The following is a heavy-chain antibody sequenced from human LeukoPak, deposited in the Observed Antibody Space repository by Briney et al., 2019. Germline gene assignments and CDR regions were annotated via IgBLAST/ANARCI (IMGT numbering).Heavy chain of an antibody. Sequence: GESLRLSCAASGFRLSSDYMRWVRQAPGKGLEWVSFVYNGDTYYADSAKGRFTISSDNSKNTLYLQMNNLRAEDTAVYYCSTAPAWDLLYYNWGQGTLVTVSS. J-gene: IGHJ4*02. D-gene: IGHD1-26*01. CDR1: GFRLSSDY. CDR2: VYNGDT. CDR3: STAPAWDLLYYN. V-gene: IGHV3-53*01.